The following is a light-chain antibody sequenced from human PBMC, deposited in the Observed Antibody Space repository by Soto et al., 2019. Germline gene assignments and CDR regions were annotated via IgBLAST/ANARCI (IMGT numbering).Light chain of an antibody. Sequence: EIVLTMSPATLSLSSGDRATLSSMASQSVSSYLAWYQHKPGQAPRLLIYDASNRATGIPARFSGSGSGTEFTLTISILQSEDFAVYYCQQYNNWLWTFGQGTKVDIK. CDR2: DAS. CDR1: QSVSSY. V-gene: IGKV3D-15*03. CDR3: QQYNNWLWT. J-gene: IGKJ1*01.